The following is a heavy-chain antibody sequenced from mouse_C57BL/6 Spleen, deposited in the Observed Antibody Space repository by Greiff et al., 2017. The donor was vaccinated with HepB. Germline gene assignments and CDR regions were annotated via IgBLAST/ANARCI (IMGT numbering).Heavy chain of an antibody. V-gene: IGHV1-59*01. CDR1: GYTFTSYW. J-gene: IGHJ2*01. D-gene: IGHD1-1*01. Sequence: QVQLKQPGAELVRPGTSVKLSCKASGYTFTSYWMHWVKQRPGQGLEWIGVIDPSDSYTNYNQKFKGKATLTVDTSSSTAYMQLSSLTSEDSAVYYCARDYYGSSGRFDYWGQGTTLTVSS. CDR2: IDPSDSYT. CDR3: ARDYYGSSGRFDY.